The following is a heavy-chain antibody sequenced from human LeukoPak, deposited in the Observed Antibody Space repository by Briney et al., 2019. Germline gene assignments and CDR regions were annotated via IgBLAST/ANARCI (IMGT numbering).Heavy chain of an antibody. CDR1: GGSISSSSYY. CDR3: ARDLESVGATFDY. J-gene: IGHJ4*02. Sequence: SETLSLTCTVSGGSISSSSYYWGWIRQPPGKGLEWIGSIYYSGSTYYNPSLKSRVTISVDTSKNQFSLKLSSVTAADTAVYYCARDLESVGATFDYWGQGTLVTVSS. V-gene: IGHV4-39*07. CDR2: IYYSGST. D-gene: IGHD1-26*01.